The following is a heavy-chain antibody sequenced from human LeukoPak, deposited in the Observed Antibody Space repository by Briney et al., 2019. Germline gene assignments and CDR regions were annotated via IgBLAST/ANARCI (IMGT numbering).Heavy chain of an antibody. J-gene: IGHJ4*02. CDR1: GYSISSGYY. D-gene: IGHD5-18*01. V-gene: IGHV4-61*01. CDR2: IYYSGST. Sequence: PSETLSLTCTVSGYSISSGYYWGWIRQPPGKGLEWIGYIYYSGSTNYNPSLKSRVTISVDTSKNQFSLKLSSVTAADTAVYYCASSVDTSMVFDYWGQGTLVTVSS. CDR3: ASSVDTSMVFDY.